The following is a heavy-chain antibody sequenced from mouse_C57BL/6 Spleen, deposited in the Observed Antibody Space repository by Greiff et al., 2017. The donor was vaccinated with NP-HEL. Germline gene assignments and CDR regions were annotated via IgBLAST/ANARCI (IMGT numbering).Heavy chain of an antibody. J-gene: IGHJ4*01. V-gene: IGHV5-17*01. D-gene: IGHD1-1*01. CDR3: ARIGFYYGSSYDYYAMDY. CDR2: ISSGSSTI. CDR1: GFTFSDYG. Sequence: EVQRVESGGGLVKPGGSLKLSCAASGFTFSDYGMHWVRQAPEKGLEWVAYISSGSSTIYYADTVKGRFTISRDNAKNTLFLQMTSLRSEDTAMYYCARIGFYYGSSYDYYAMDYWGQGTSVTVSS.